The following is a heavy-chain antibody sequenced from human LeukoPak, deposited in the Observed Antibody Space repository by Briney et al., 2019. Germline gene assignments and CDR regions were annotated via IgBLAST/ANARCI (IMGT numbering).Heavy chain of an antibody. V-gene: IGHV3-21*04. CDR2: ISSSSSYI. J-gene: IGHJ4*02. CDR3: ARDVYGGDNFDY. CDR1: GVTFSSYS. Sequence: GSLRLSCAASGVTFSSYSMNWVRRAPGKGLEGVSSISSSSSYIYYADSVEGRFTISRDNAKTTLYLQINSLSAEDTAVYYCARDVYGGDNFDYSGQGTLVTVSS. D-gene: IGHD2-21*02.